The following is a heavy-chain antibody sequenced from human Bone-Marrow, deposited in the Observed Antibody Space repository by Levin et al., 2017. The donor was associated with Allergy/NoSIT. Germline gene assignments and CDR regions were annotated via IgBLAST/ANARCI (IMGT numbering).Heavy chain of an antibody. J-gene: IGHJ4*02. CDR2: ISANSDNI. Sequence: GGSLRLSCVASGFTFEDYGMHWVRQVPGKGLQWVSGISANSDNIGYADSVKGRFTVSRDNAKKSLFLQMNSLRPEDTALYYCAKVRAAAGGTGYFDSWGQGPWVTVSS. CDR3: AKVRAAAGGTGYFDS. CDR1: GFTFEDYG. V-gene: IGHV3-9*01. D-gene: IGHD6-13*01.